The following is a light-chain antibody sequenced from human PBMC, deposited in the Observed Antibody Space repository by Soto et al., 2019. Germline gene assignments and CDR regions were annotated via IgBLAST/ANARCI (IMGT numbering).Light chain of an antibody. Sequence: QSVLTQPPSVSEAPGQRVTISCTGSSSNIGGGYDVHWFQQLPGTAPKLLMHSNNQRPSGVPDRFSGSKSGTSASLAISGLRSEDEADYSCEKWDESLSRYVFGTGNKVTVL. J-gene: IGLJ1*01. CDR2: SNN. CDR1: SSNIGGGYD. CDR3: EKWDESLSRYV. V-gene: IGLV1-40*01.